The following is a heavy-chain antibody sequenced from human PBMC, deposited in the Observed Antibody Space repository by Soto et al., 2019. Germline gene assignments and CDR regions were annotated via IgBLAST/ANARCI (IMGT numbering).Heavy chain of an antibody. CDR2: IYPGDSDT. J-gene: IGHJ3*02. D-gene: IGHD2-2*01. CDR3: ARPRQNAKDAFDI. V-gene: IGHV5-51*01. Sequence: GESLKLSCQGSGYSFTTYWITWVRQIPGKGLEWIGIIYPGDSDTRYSPSFQGQVTISADKSISTAYLQWSSLKASDTAMYYCARPRQNAKDAFDIWGQGTMVTVSS. CDR1: GYSFTTYW.